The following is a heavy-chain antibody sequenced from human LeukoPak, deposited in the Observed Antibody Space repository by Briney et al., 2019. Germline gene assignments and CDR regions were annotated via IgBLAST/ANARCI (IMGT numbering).Heavy chain of an antibody. CDR3: ARGLVGATTNFDY. J-gene: IGHJ4*02. D-gene: IGHD1-26*01. V-gene: IGHV4-34*01. CDR1: GGSFSGYY. Sequence: MASETLSLTCAVYGGSFSGYYWSWIRHPPGKGLEWIGEINHSGSTNYNPSLKSRVTISVDTSKNQFSLKLSSVTAADTAVYYCARGLVGATTNFDYWGQGTLVTVSS. CDR2: INHSGST.